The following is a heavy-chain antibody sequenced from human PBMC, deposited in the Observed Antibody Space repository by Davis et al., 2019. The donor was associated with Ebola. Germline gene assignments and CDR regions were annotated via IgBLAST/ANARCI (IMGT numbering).Heavy chain of an antibody. CDR2: IAGTSGST. CDR1: GFTFSSHA. Sequence: GESLKISCAASGFTFSSHAMTWVRQAPGRGLEWVSTIAGTSGSTYVANSLKGRFFISRDNRVNTVDLQMNSLRVEDTAIYFCAKGPSRGSLDYWGQGVLVTVSS. V-gene: IGHV3-23*01. D-gene: IGHD5-12*01. CDR3: AKGPSRGSLDY. J-gene: IGHJ4*02.